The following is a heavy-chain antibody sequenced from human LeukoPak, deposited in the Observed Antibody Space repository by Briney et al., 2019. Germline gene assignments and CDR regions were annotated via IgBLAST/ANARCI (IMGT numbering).Heavy chain of an antibody. Sequence: SETLSLTCAVYGGSFSGYYWSWIRQPPGKGLEWIGEINHSGSTNYNPSLKSRVTISVDTSKNQFSLKLSSVTAADTAVYYCARGQGIGDDYWGQGTLVTVSS. V-gene: IGHV4-34*01. D-gene: IGHD4-17*01. CDR1: GGSFSGYY. CDR3: ARGQGIGDDY. J-gene: IGHJ4*02. CDR2: INHSGST.